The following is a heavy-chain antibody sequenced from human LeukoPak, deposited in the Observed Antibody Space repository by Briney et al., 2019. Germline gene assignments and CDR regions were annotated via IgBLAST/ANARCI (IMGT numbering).Heavy chain of an antibody. D-gene: IGHD3-22*01. CDR3: ARVSSYYDSSGYYCSAFDI. V-gene: IGHV3-20*04. CDR2: INWNGGST. J-gene: IGHJ3*02. CDR1: GFHFRMYA. Sequence: GGSLRLSCSASGFHFRMYAMHWVRQAPGKGLEWVSGINWNGGSTGYADSVKGRFTISRDNAKNSLYLQMNSLRAEDTALYYCARVSSYYDSSGYYCSAFDIWGQGTMVTVSS.